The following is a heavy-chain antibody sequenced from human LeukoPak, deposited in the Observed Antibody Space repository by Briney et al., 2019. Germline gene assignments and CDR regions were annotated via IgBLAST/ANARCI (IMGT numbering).Heavy chain of an antibody. CDR3: ARDQLGMIFYFDY. Sequence: SETLSLTCTVSGGSISSYYWSWIRQPPGKGLEWIGYIYYSGSTNYNPSLKSRVTISVDTSKNQFSLQLNSVTPEDTAVYYCARDQLGMIFYFDYWGQGTLVTVSS. D-gene: IGHD7-27*01. J-gene: IGHJ4*02. V-gene: IGHV4-59*12. CDR2: IYYSGST. CDR1: GGSISSYY.